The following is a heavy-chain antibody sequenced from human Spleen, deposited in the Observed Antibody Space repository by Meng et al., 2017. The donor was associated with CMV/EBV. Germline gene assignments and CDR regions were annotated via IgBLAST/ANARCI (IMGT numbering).Heavy chain of an antibody. Sequence: GESLKISCAASGFTFNSYAMHWVRQAPGKGLEWVAVMSYDGSNKYYADSVKGRFTISRDNSKNTLYLQMNSLRAEDTAVYYCARAGQGAVGIVALRSSRNYYYYGLDVWGQGTTVTVSS. CDR3: ARAGQGAVGIVALRSSRNYYYYGLDV. J-gene: IGHJ6*02. CDR2: MSYDGSNK. CDR1: GFTFNSYA. D-gene: IGHD5-12*01. V-gene: IGHV3-30-3*01.